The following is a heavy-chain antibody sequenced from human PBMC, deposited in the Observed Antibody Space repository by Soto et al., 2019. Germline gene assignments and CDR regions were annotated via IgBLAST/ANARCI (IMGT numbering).Heavy chain of an antibody. D-gene: IGHD6-6*01. CDR3: VGSSSGSYYYYYMDV. CDR2: ISGSGGST. CDR1: GFTFSSYA. J-gene: IGHJ6*03. V-gene: IGHV3-23*01. Sequence: EVQLLESGGGLVQPGGSLRLSCAASGFTFSSYAMSWVRQAPGKGLEWVSAISGSGGSTYYADSVKGRFTISRDNSKNTLYLQMNSLRAEDTAVYYCVGSSSGSYYYYYMDVWGKGTTVTVSS.